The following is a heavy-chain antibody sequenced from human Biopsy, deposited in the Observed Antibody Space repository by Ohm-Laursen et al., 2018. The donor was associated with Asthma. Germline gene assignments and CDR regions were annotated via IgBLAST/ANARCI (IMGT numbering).Heavy chain of an antibody. CDR3: ARDAWELQKPYAYYFDY. J-gene: IGHJ4*02. CDR1: AFTFSSYN. D-gene: IGHD1-26*01. Sequence: SLRLSCTASAFTFSSYNFHWVRQAPGKGLEWVSCITSTSSYTFYADSVKGRFTISRDNSKNTLYLQMNSLRAEDTAVYYCARDAWELQKPYAYYFDYWGQGTLVTVSS. CDR2: ITSTSSYT. V-gene: IGHV3-21*01.